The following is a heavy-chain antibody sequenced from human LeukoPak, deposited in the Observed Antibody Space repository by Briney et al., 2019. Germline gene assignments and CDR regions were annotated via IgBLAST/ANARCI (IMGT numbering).Heavy chain of an antibody. Sequence: PGGSLRLSCAASGFTFTTYDMNWVRQDPGKGLEWVSYISSSGSTKFYADSVRGRFTISRDNAKNSLDLQMNSLRAEDTAVYYCARDARYCSSNTCYYYFDYWGQGTLVTLS. CDR2: ISSSGSTK. CDR3: ARDARYCSSNTCYYYFDY. D-gene: IGHD2-2*01. V-gene: IGHV3-48*03. CDR1: GFTFTTYD. J-gene: IGHJ4*02.